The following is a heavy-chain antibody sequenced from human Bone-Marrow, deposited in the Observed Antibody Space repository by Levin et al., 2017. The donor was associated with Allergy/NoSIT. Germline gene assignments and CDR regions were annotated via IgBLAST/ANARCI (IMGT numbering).Heavy chain of an antibody. Sequence: GGSLRLSCAASGFDFIGYAMSWVRQAPGKGLQWVSGVSASGGNTYYADSVKGRFTIARDNSKNTLYLEMNSLRADDTAIYYCAKMGDGSRKGIPVIALPIDFWGQGTLVTVSS. CDR2: VSASGGNT. CDR1: GFDFIGYA. J-gene: IGHJ4*02. D-gene: IGHD2-21*01. CDR3: AKMGDGSRKGIPVIALPIDF. V-gene: IGHV3-23*01.